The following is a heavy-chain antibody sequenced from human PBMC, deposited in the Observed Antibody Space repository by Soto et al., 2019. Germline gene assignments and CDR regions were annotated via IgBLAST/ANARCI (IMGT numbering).Heavy chain of an antibody. V-gene: IGHV3-15*01. CDR1: GFTFSNAW. CDR2: IKSKTDGGTT. J-gene: IGHJ4*02. D-gene: IGHD3-3*01. CDR3: TTDRRLRFLEWLFRFDY. Sequence: SGGSLRLSCAASGFTFSNAWMSWVRQAPGKGLEWVGRIKSKTDGGTTDYAAPVKGRFTISRDDSKNTLYLQMNSLKTEDTAVYYCTTDRRLRFLEWLFRFDYWGQGTLVTVSS.